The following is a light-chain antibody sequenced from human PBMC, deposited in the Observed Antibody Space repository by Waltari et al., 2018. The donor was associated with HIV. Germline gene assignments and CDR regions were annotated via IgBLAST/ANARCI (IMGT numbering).Light chain of an antibody. V-gene: IGLV2-14*01. CDR2: EVT. CDR3: ASHTRSTTRV. Sequence: QSALTQPASVSGSPGQSITMSCTGTSSDVGAFNFVSWYQQHPGNAPKLLIYEVTTRPSGVSNRFSGSKSGNTASLTISGLQAEDEADYYCASHTRSTTRVFGTGTRVTVL. J-gene: IGLJ1*01. CDR1: SSDVGAFNF.